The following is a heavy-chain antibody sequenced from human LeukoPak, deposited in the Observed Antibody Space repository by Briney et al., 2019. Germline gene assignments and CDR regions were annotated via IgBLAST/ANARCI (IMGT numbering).Heavy chain of an antibody. V-gene: IGHV4-34*01. CDR1: GGSFSGYY. J-gene: IGHJ4*02. CDR2: INHSGST. Sequence: KTSETLSLTCAVYGGSFSGYYWSWIRQPLGKGLEWIGEINHSGSTNYNPSLKSRVTISVDTSKNQFSLKLSSVTAADTAVYYCSTRDYWGQGTLVTVSS. CDR3: STRDY. D-gene: IGHD6-13*01.